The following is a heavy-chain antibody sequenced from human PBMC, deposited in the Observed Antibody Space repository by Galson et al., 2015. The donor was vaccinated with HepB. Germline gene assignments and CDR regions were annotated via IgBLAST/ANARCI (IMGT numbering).Heavy chain of an antibody. D-gene: IGHD3/OR15-3a*01. CDR2: ISGSGITT. Sequence: LSLTCAVSGDSINSSNWWSWVRQAPGKGLEWVSTISGSGITTYYADSEKGRFTISRDNSKNTPYLQMNSLRVEDTAVYHCAKDPAVSYHDFWTESDFLGKFDYWDRGTLVTVSS. V-gene: IGHV3-23*01. CDR1: GDSINSSNW. CDR3: AKDPAVSYHDFWTESDFLGKFDY. J-gene: IGHJ4*02.